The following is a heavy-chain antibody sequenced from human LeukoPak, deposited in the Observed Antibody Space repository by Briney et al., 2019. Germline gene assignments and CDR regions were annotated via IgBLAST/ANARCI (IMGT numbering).Heavy chain of an antibody. J-gene: IGHJ4*02. D-gene: IGHD2-15*01. CDR3: ARGGVSRPTLYDY. CDR1: GFTFSSYW. V-gene: IGHV3-74*01. Sequence: PGGSLRLSCVASGFTFSSYWMHGVRQTPGKGLVWVSHINSDGSSTSCSESVKARFTISRENAKSTLCLQMNSLRGEDTAVYYCARGGVSRPTLYDYWGQGTLVTVSS. CDR2: INSDGSST.